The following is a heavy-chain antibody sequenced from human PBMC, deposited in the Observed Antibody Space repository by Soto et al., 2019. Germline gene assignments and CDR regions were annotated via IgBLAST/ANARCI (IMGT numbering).Heavy chain of an antibody. D-gene: IGHD6-19*01. Sequence: EVQLLESGGGLVQPGGSLRLSCAASGFTFSNYGMSWVRQAPGKGLEWVSGISGSGGSTGYAESVRGRFTISRDNSKNTLSLQVNSLRLEDTAVYYCAKPGYSTSGWLDYWGQGTLVTVSS. J-gene: IGHJ4*02. CDR2: ISGSGGST. CDR1: GFTFSNYG. CDR3: AKPGYSTSGWLDY. V-gene: IGHV3-23*01.